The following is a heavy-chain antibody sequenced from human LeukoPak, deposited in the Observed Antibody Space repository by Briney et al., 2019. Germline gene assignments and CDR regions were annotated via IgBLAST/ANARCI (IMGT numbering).Heavy chain of an antibody. CDR1: GYTFTSYY. CDR2: INPSGGST. CDR3: AIVVPAAINSYYYYGMDV. D-gene: IGHD2-2*01. Sequence: ASVKVSCKASGYTFTSYYMHWVRQAPGQGLEWMGIINPSGGSTSYAQKFQGRVTMTRDTSTSTVYMELSSLRSEDTAVYYCAIVVPAAINSYYYYGMDVWGQGTTVTVSS. V-gene: IGHV1-46*01. J-gene: IGHJ6*02.